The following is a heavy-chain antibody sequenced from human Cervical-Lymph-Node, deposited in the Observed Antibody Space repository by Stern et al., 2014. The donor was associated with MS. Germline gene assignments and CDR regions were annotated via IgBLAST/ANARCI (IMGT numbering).Heavy chain of an antibody. J-gene: IGHJ4*02. V-gene: IGHV3-11*01. CDR1: GFTFSDYY. D-gene: IGHD4-17*01. CDR3: ASLTDYGDYFDY. Sequence: VQLEESGGGLVKPGGSLRLSCAASGFTFSDYYMRWIRQAPGQGLEWVSYISSSGITIYYADSVKGRFTISRDNAKNSLYLQMNSLRAEDTAVYYCASLTDYGDYFDYWGQGTLVTVSS. CDR2: ISSSGITI.